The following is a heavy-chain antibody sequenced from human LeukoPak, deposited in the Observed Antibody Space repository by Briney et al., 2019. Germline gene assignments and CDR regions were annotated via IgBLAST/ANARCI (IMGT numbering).Heavy chain of an antibody. Sequence: PGGSLRLSCAASGFTFSSYWMSWVRQAPGKGLEWVANIKQDGSEKYYVDSVKGRFTISRDNAKNSLYLQMNSLRAEDTAVYYCAKAGYSYGLDLFDYWGQGTLVTVSS. V-gene: IGHV3-7*01. CDR2: IKQDGSEK. CDR3: AKAGYSYGLDLFDY. CDR1: GFTFSSYW. J-gene: IGHJ4*02. D-gene: IGHD5-18*01.